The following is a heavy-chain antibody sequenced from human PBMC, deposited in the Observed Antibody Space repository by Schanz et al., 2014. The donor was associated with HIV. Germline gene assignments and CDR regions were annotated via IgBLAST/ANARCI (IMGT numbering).Heavy chain of an antibody. D-gene: IGHD3-16*02. Sequence: QVQLLQSGPEVKRPGASVTVSCKTSGYTFSHYGVSWVRQAPGQGLEWMGWINTEDSDTQYFHKLQGRVSMTRDSSTNTVHMELRNLRSDDTAIYYCARDKDYTWATYRFPDSWGQGTVVTVSS. CDR1: GYTFSHYG. J-gene: IGHJ4*02. CDR3: ARDKDYTWATYRFPDS. CDR2: INTEDSDT. V-gene: IGHV1-18*01.